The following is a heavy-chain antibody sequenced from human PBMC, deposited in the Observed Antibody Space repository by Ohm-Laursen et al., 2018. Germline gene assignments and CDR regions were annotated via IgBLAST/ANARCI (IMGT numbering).Heavy chain of an antibody. CDR3: ARDVAHGGYGFGMDV. D-gene: IGHD5-12*01. V-gene: IGHV4-34*01. CDR2: INHSGST. Sequence: SETLSLTCTVSGGSFTGYYWSWIRQPPGKGLEWIGEINHSGSTNYNPSLKSRVTISVDTSKNQFSLKLSSVTAEDTAVYYCARDVAHGGYGFGMDVWGQGTTVTVSS. J-gene: IGHJ6*02. CDR1: GGSFTGYY.